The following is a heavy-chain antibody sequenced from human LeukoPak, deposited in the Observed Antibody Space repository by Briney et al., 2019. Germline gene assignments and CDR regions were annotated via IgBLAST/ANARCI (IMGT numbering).Heavy chain of an antibody. J-gene: IGHJ4*02. Sequence: GASVKVSCKASGYTFTSYYMHWVRQAPGQGLEWMGIINPSGGSTSYAQKFQGRVTMTRDTSTSTVYMELSSLRSEDTAVYYCARGLEYCGSTSCHRAGDYWGQGTLVTVSS. V-gene: IGHV1-46*01. CDR1: GYTFTSYY. D-gene: IGHD2-2*02. CDR3: ARGLEYCGSTSCHRAGDY. CDR2: INPSGGST.